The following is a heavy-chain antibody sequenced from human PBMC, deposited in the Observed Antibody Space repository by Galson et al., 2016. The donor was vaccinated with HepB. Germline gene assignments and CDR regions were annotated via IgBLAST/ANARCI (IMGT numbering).Heavy chain of an antibody. CDR1: GYTFTNYA. CDR3: ARACVPPDALDV. V-gene: IGHV1-3*04. CDR2: INTGDGYT. D-gene: IGHD1-14*01. J-gene: IGHJ6*02. Sequence: SVKVSCKASGYTFTNYAMHWVRQAPGQRLEWMGWINTGDGYTKYSQKFQGRVIITRDTSASTGYMEMSSLTSEDTAVYYCARACVPPDALDVWGQGTTVTVSS.